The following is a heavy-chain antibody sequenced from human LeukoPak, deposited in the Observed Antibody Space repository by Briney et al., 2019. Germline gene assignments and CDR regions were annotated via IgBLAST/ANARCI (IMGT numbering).Heavy chain of an antibody. CDR1: GGSFSGYY. CDR3: ARGSSGWYDRDPIWFDP. Sequence: ASETLSLTCAVYGGSFSGYYWSWIRQPPGKGLEWIGEINHSGSTNYNPSLKSRVTISVDTSKNQFSLKLSSVTAADTAVYYCARGSSGWYDRDPIWFDPWGQGTLVTVSS. D-gene: IGHD6-13*01. CDR2: INHSGST. J-gene: IGHJ5*02. V-gene: IGHV4-34*01.